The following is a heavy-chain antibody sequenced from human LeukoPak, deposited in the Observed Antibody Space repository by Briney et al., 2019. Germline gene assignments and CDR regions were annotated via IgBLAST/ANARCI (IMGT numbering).Heavy chain of an antibody. CDR2: IIPIFGTA. D-gene: IGHD3-10*01. J-gene: IGHJ4*02. Sequence: SVKVSCKASGYTFTGYYMHWVRQAPGQGLEWMGGIIPIFGTANYAQKFQGRVTITADKSTSTAYMELSSLRSEDTAVYYCARDPAYGSGSYYSPNYFDYWGQGTLVTVSS. CDR3: ARDPAYGSGSYYSPNYFDY. V-gene: IGHV1-69*06. CDR1: GYTFTGYY.